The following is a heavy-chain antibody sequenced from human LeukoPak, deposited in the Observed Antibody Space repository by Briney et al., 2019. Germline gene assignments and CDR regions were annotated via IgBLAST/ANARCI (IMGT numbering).Heavy chain of an antibody. J-gene: IGHJ4*02. D-gene: IGHD6-13*01. V-gene: IGHV3-23*01. CDR1: GFSFSNFG. CDR3: AKDLAAGSDY. Sequence: GGSLRLSCAASGFSFSNFGMSWVRQAPGKGLEWVSRLSGSGGDTYYADSVKGRFSISRDNSKNTLYLQMNSLRAEDTAVYYCAKDLAAGSDYWGQGTLVTVSS. CDR2: LSGSGGDT.